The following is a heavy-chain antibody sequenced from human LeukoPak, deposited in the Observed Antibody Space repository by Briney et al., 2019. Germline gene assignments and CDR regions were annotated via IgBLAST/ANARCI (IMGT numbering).Heavy chain of an antibody. Sequence: GGSLRLSCAASGFTFSSYGIHWVRQAPGKGLEWVAVISYDGSNKYYADSVKGRFTISRDNSKNTPYLQMNSLRAEDTAVYYCAKEIARAAHMVEYWGQGTLVTVSS. CDR1: GFTFSSYG. D-gene: IGHD6-25*01. J-gene: IGHJ4*02. CDR2: ISYDGSNK. V-gene: IGHV3-30*18. CDR3: AKEIARAAHMVEY.